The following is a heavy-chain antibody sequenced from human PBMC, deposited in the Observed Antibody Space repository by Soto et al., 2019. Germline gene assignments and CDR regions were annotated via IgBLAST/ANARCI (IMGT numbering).Heavy chain of an antibody. D-gene: IGHD3-3*01. CDR3: SRDRSDFWSGYFYNGFDP. Sequence: PGGSLRLSCAASGFTFSSYAMHRVRQAPGKGLEWVAVISYDGSNKYYADSVKGRFTISRDNAKNTLYLQMNSLRAEDTAVYYFSRDRSDFWSGYFYNGFDPWGQGTLVTVSS. V-gene: IGHV3-30-3*01. CDR1: GFTFSSYA. CDR2: ISYDGSNK. J-gene: IGHJ5*02.